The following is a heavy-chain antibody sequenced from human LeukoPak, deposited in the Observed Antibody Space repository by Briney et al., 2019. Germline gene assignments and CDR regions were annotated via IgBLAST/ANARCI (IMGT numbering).Heavy chain of an antibody. J-gene: IGHJ4*02. CDR1: GFTVSSNY. CDR3: AKPAGWYYDSSGYFNY. CDR2: IYSGGTT. V-gene: IGHV3-66*04. Sequence: PGGSLRLSCAASGFTVSSNYMSWVRQSPGKGLEWVSVIYSGGTTYYADSVRGRFTISRDNSKNTLYLQMDRLRAEDTAVYYCAKPAGWYYDSSGYFNYWGQGILVTVSS. D-gene: IGHD3-22*01.